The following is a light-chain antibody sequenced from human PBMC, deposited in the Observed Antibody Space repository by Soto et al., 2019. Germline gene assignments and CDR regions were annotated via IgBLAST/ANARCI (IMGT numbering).Light chain of an antibody. J-gene: IGLJ1*01. V-gene: IGLV2-23*01. CDR1: PSNVGGYNL. Sequence: SALTQPASVSGSPGQSITISCTGTPSNVGGYNLVSWYQQHPGRAPELIIYEGTQRPSGVSARFSGSKSGNTASLTISGLQADDEADYYCCSYAGNGYVFGTGTKVTVL. CDR2: EGT. CDR3: CSYAGNGYV.